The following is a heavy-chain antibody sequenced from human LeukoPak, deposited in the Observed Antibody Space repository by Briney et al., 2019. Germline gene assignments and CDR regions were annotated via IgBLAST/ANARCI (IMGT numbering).Heavy chain of an antibody. J-gene: IGHJ4*02. CDR3: ASSAGIVVVPSDFDY. D-gene: IGHD2-21*01. V-gene: IGHV1-69*13. CDR2: IIPIVGNT. CDR1: GYTFTSYY. Sequence: SVKVSCKASGYTFTSYYMHWVRQAPGQGLEWMGGIIPIVGNTNYAQKLQGRVTITADESTSTAYMELSSLRSEDTAVYYCASSAGIVVVPSDFDYWGQGTLVTVSS.